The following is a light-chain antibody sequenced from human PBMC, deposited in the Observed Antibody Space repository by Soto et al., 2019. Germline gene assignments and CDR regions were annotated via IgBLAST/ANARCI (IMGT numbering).Light chain of an antibody. J-gene: IGLJ1*01. CDR1: SSDFGGYNY. Sequence: QSLLTQPASVSGSPGQSITISCTGTSSDFGGYNYVSWYQQHPGKAPKLMIYDVSNRPSGVSNRFSGSKSGNTASLTISGLQAEDEADYYCSSYTSSSTLYVFGTGTKVTDL. CDR2: DVS. CDR3: SSYTSSSTLYV. V-gene: IGLV2-14*01.